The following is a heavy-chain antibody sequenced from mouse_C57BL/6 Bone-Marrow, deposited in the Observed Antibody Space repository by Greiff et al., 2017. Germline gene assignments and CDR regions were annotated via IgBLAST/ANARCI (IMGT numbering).Heavy chain of an antibody. CDR3: ARPYYGSSYGWFAY. V-gene: IGHV1-81*01. D-gene: IGHD1-1*01. J-gene: IGHJ3*01. CDR1: GYTFTSYG. CDR2: IYPRSGNT. Sequence: QVQLQQSGAELARPGASVKLSCKASGYTFTSYGISWVKQRTGQGLEWIGEIYPRSGNTYYNEKFKGKATLTADKSSSTAYIELRSLTSEDSAVYFCARPYYGSSYGWFAYWGQGTLVTVSA.